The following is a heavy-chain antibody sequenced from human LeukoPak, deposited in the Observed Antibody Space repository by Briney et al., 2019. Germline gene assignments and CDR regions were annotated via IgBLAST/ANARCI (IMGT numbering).Heavy chain of an antibody. Sequence: SETLSLTCAVSGYSISSGYYWGRIRQPPGKGLEWIGSIYHSGSTYYNPSLKSRVTISVDTSKNQFSLKLGSVTAADTAVYYCARGGALLWFGEPWGDWFDPWGQGTLVTVSS. V-gene: IGHV4-38-2*01. J-gene: IGHJ5*02. CDR1: GYSISSGYY. CDR3: ARGGALLWFGEPWGDWFDP. CDR2: IYHSGST. D-gene: IGHD3-10*01.